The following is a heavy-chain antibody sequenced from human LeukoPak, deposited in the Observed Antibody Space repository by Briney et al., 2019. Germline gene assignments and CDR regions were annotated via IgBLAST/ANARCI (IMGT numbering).Heavy chain of an antibody. V-gene: IGHV3-53*01. CDR1: GFTVSSNS. CDR2: IYSGST. D-gene: IGHD4/OR15-4a*01. CDR3: ARRAGAYSHPYDY. Sequence: GGSLRLSCTVSGFTVSSNSMSWVRQAPGKGLEWVSFIYSGSTHYSGSVKGRFTISRDNSKNTLYLQMNSLRAEGTAVYYCARRAGAYSHPYDYWGQGTLVTVSS. J-gene: IGHJ4*02.